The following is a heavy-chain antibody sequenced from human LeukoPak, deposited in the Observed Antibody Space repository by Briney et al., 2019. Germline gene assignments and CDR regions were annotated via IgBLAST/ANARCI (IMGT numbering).Heavy chain of an antibody. CDR2: ITSSSSYI. CDR3: ARDGDTVLTRGYYYYMDV. D-gene: IGHD4-23*01. CDR1: GFTFSSYT. J-gene: IGHJ6*03. V-gene: IGHV3-21*01. Sequence: GGSLRLSCAASGFTFSSYTMNWVRQAPGKGPEWVSSITSSSSYIYYADSVKGRFTISRDNARKSLYLQMNSLRAEDTALYYCARDGDTVLTRGYYYYMDVWGKGTTVTVSS.